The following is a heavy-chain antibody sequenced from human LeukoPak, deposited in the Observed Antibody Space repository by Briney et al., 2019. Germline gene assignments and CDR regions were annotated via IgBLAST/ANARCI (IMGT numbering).Heavy chain of an antibody. V-gene: IGHV4-34*01. J-gene: IGHJ4*02. Sequence: SETLSLTCAVYGGSFSDYDWTWIRQPPGKGLEWIGEINHSRSTSYNPSLESRATISRDTFRKQFSLRLNSVTAADTAVYYCARGQWLDNYWGQGTLVTVSS. CDR2: INHSRST. CDR3: ARGQWLDNY. CDR1: GGSFSDYD. D-gene: IGHD6-19*01.